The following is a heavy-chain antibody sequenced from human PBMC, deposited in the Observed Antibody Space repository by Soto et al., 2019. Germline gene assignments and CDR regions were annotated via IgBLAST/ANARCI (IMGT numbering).Heavy chain of an antibody. J-gene: IGHJ5*02. V-gene: IGHV4-34*01. Sequence: PSETLSLTCAVYGGSFSGYYWSWIRQPPGKGLEWIGEINHSGSTNYNPSLKSRVTISVDTSKNQFSLKLSSVTAAGTAVYYCARGGPSRTSWRRQNWFDPWGQGTLVTVSS. CDR1: GGSFSGYY. D-gene: IGHD2-2*01. CDR2: INHSGST. CDR3: ARGGPSRTSWRRQNWFDP.